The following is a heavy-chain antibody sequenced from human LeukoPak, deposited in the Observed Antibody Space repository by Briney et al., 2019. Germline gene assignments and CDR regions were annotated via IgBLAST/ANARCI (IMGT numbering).Heavy chain of an antibody. Sequence: KPSETLSLTCTVSGGSISSYYWSWIRQPPGKGLEWIGYIYYSGSTNYNPSLKSRVTISVDTSKNQLSLKLSSVTAADTAVYYCARVLYYYDSSGYYYDAFDIWGQGTMVTVSS. CDR3: ARVLYYYDSSGYYYDAFDI. CDR1: GGSISSYY. D-gene: IGHD3-22*01. J-gene: IGHJ3*02. V-gene: IGHV4-59*01. CDR2: IYYSGST.